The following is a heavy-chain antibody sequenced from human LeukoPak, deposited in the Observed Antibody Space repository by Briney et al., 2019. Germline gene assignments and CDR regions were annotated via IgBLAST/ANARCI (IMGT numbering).Heavy chain of an antibody. CDR3: ARAVYCGGDCYFPLDI. J-gene: IGHJ3*02. D-gene: IGHD2-21*02. V-gene: IGHV3-21*01. CDR2: ISSSSSYI. CDR1: GFTFSSYS. Sequence: GGSLRLSCAASGFTFSSYSMNWVRQAPGKGLEWVSSISSSSSYIHYADSVKGRFTISRDNAKNSLYLQMNSLRAEDTAVYYCARAVYCGGDCYFPLDIWGQGTMVTVSS.